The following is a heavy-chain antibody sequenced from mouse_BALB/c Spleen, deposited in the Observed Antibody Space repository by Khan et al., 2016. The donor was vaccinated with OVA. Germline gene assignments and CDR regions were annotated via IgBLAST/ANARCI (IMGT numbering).Heavy chain of an antibody. Sequence: QVQLKESGPGLVAPSQSLSITCTVSGFSLTSYGVTWVRQPPGKGLEWLGVIWGDGNTNWLSARISRLSISKDNSKSQVFLKLNSLKPDDTATYFLARPTITTVVAHPYPYVDVWCPGTTVTVSS. CDR3: ARPTITTVVAHPYPYVDV. V-gene: IGHV2-3*01. D-gene: IGHD1-1*01. CDR2: IWGDGNT. J-gene: IGHJ1*01. CDR1: GFSLTSYG.